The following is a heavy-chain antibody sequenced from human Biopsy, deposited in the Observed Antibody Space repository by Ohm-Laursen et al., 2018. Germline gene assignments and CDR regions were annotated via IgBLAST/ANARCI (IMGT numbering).Heavy chain of an antibody. D-gene: IGHD2/OR15-2a*01. CDR3: ARATNSTDWPYYYFYGMDV. J-gene: IGHJ6*02. CDR2: IYYSGST. V-gene: IGHV4-59*01. Sequence: SETLSFTCTVSGGSISSDYWSWIRQTPGKGLEWIGYIYYSGSTNYNPSLKSRVTISVDTSKNQFSLRLNSVTAADTAVYYCARATNSTDWPYYYFYGMDVWGQGTTVTVSS. CDR1: GGSISSDY.